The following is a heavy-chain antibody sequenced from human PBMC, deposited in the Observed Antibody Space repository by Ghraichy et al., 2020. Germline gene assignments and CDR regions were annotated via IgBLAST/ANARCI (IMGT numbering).Heavy chain of an antibody. J-gene: IGHJ4*02. CDR3: ARGRSIAARPYFDY. V-gene: IGHV1-3*01. CDR2: INAGNGNT. CDR1: GYTFTSYA. Sequence: ASVKVSCKASGYTFTSYAMHWVRQAPGQRLEWMGWINAGNGNTKYSQKFQGRVTITRDTSASTAYMELSSLRSEDTAVYYCARGRSIAARPYFDYWGQGTLVTVSS. D-gene: IGHD6-6*01.